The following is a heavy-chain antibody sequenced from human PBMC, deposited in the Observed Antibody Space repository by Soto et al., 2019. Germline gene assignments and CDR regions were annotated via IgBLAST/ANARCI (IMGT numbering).Heavy chain of an antibody. V-gene: IGHV3-21*01. CDR1: GFTFSSYS. J-gene: IGHJ4*02. Sequence: GGSLRLSCAASGFTFSSYSMNWVRQAPGKGLEWVSSISSSSSYIYYADSVKGRFTISRDNAKNSLYLQVNSLRAEDTAVYYCAREGIAAALDYWGQGTLVSVSS. D-gene: IGHD6-13*01. CDR3: AREGIAAALDY. CDR2: ISSSSSYI.